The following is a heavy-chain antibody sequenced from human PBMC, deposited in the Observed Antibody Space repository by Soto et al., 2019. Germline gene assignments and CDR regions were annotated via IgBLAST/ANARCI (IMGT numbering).Heavy chain of an antibody. D-gene: IGHD3-16*01. CDR2: ISAYNGNT. CDR1: GYTFTSYG. V-gene: IGHV1-18*01. J-gene: IGHJ4*02. CDR3: ARDFDDYIWGSYRPSSH. Sequence: EASVKVSCKASGYTFTSYGISWVRQAPGQGLEWMGWISAYNGNTNYAQKLQGRVTMTTDTSTSTAYMELRSLRSGDTAVYYCARDFDDYIWGSYRPSSHWGQGTLVTVSS.